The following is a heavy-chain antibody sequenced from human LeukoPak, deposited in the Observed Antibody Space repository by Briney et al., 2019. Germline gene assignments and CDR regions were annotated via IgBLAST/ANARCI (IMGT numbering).Heavy chain of an antibody. J-gene: IGHJ4*02. CDR2: ISGSGGST. V-gene: IGHV3-23*01. Sequence: GGSLRLSCAASGFTFSSYGMSWVRQAPGKGLEWVSAISGSGGSTYYADSVKGRFTISRDNSKNTLYLQMNSLRADDTAVYYYAKDPFYNARGTFDYWGQGTLVTVSS. CDR3: AKDPFYNARGTFDY. D-gene: IGHD1-1*01. CDR1: GFTFSSYG.